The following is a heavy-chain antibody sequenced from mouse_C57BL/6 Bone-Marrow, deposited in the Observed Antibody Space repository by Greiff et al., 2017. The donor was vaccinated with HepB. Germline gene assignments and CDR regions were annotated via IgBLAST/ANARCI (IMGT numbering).Heavy chain of an antibody. D-gene: IGHD4-1*01. CDR3: ARLGFCYAMDD. V-gene: IGHV1-53*01. CDR2: ITPSNGGT. CDR1: GYTFTSYW. Sequence: QVQLQQSGPELVKPGASVKLSCKASGYTFTSYWMHRVKQRPGQGLEWIGNITPSNGGTNYNEKFKSKATLTVDTSSSTAYMQLSSLTSEDSAVYYCARLGFCYAMDDWGQGTSVTVSS. J-gene: IGHJ4*01.